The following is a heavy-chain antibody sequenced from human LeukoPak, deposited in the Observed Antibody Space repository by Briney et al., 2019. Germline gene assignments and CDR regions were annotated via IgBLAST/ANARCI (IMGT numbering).Heavy chain of an antibody. V-gene: IGHV3-30*04. J-gene: IGHJ6*02. Sequence: GGSLRLSCAASGFTFSSHAVHWVRQAPGKGLEWVAVISNDGNNKYYGNSVKGRFTISRDNSKNTLYLLMNSLRADDTAVYYCARGQYCSGTSCYTYYYYYNMDVWGQGTTVTVSS. D-gene: IGHD2-2*02. CDR2: ISNDGNNK. CDR1: GFTFSSHA. CDR3: ARGQYCSGTSCYTYYYYYNMDV.